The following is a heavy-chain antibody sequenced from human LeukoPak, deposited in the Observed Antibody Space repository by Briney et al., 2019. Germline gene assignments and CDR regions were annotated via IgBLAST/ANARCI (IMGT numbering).Heavy chain of an antibody. CDR1: GGSFSGYY. Sequence: PSETLSLTCAVYGGSFSGYYWSWIRQPPGKGLEWIGEINHSGSTNYNPSLKSRVTISVDTSKNQFSLKLSSVTAPDTAVYYCARGGYSYGRGWFDPWGQGTLVTVSS. D-gene: IGHD5-18*01. CDR3: ARGGYSYGRGWFDP. J-gene: IGHJ5*02. CDR2: INHSGST. V-gene: IGHV4-34*01.